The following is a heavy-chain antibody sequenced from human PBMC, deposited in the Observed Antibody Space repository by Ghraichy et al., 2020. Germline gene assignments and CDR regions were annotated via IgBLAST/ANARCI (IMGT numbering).Heavy chain of an antibody. Sequence: SQTLSLTCTVFGASLRVSCSSSFRHPPGQGLAWIGYIYYSARSPYHPSLKSRATISLATSKAQFSLHLRSVIAADTAVYYCARGSYYGYSGGWYYWCDPLGQR. D-gene: IGHD6-19*01. J-gene: IGHJ5*02. CDR2: IYYSARS. V-gene: IGHV4-59*01. CDR1: GASLRVSC. CDR3: ARGSYYGYSGGWYYWCDP.